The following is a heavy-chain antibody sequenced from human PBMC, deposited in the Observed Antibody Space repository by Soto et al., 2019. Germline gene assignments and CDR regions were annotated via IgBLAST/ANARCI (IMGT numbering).Heavy chain of an antibody. J-gene: IGHJ6*02. CDR3: ARTVVAAATPHYYYYGMDA. CDR1: AGTFSSYA. D-gene: IGHD2-15*01. CDR2: IIPMFGTT. Sequence: QVQLVQSGAEVKKPESSVKVSCKASAGTFSSYAISWVRQAPGQGLEWMGGIIPMFGTTNYAQKLQGGVTINADAPTRTAYMELSGLRSEDTAVYYGARTVVAAATPHYYYYGMDAWGQGTTVTVSS. V-gene: IGHV1-69*12.